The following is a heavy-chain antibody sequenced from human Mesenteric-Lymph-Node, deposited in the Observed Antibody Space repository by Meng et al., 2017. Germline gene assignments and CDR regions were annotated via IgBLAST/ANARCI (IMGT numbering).Heavy chain of an antibody. J-gene: IGHJ6*02. CDR3: AGDRGYYGYYYYGMDV. CDR1: GGIFSSYT. CDR2: IIPILGRA. V-gene: IGHV1-69*08. D-gene: IGHD3-22*01. Sequence: SVKVSCKASGGIFSSYTISWVRQAPGQGLEWMGRIIPILGRANYAQKFQGRVKITADKSTSTAYMGLISLRPEDTTVYYCAGDRGYYGYYYYGMDVWGQGTMVTVSS.